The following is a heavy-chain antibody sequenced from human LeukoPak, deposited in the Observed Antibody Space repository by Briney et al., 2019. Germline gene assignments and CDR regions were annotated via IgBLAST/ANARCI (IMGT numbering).Heavy chain of an antibody. CDR1: GYTFTSYY. V-gene: IGHV1-46*01. D-gene: IGHD5/OR15-5a*01. CDR3: ATARDRNSVYSSFDY. CDR2: INPSGGST. Sequence: GASVKVSCKASGYTFTSYYMHWVRQAPGQGLEWMGIINPSGGSTSYAQKFQGRVTMTRDMSTSTVYMELSSLRSDDTAVYYCATARDRNSVYSSFDYWGQGTLVTVSS. J-gene: IGHJ4*02.